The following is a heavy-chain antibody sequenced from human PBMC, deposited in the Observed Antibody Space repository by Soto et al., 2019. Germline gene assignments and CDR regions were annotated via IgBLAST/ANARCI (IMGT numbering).Heavy chain of an antibody. CDR3: ARQIYDSDTGPNFQYYFDS. V-gene: IGHV5-10-1*01. CDR1: GCSFAGYW. J-gene: IGHJ4*02. CDR2: IDPSDSQT. Sequence: GEPQKISYNVAGCSFAGYWITWVRQKPGKGLEWMGRIDPSDSQTYYSPSFRGHVTISATKSITTVFLQWSSLRASDTAMYYCARQIYDSDTGPNFQYYFDSWGQGTPVTVSS. D-gene: IGHD3-22*01.